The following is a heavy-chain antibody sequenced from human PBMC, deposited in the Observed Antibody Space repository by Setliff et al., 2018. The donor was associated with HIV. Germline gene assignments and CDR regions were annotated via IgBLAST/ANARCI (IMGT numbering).Heavy chain of an antibody. V-gene: IGHV5-51*01. CDR2: IHPGDSDT. D-gene: IGHD5-18*01. CDR3: ARSPRGYGFDY. Sequence: PGESLKISCRGFGYSFTTYWIGWVRQVPGKGLEWMGIIHPGDSDTTYSPSFQGQVTISVDKPINTAYLQWSSLKASDTAMYYCARSPRGYGFDYWGQGTLVTVSS. J-gene: IGHJ4*02. CDR1: GYSFTTYW.